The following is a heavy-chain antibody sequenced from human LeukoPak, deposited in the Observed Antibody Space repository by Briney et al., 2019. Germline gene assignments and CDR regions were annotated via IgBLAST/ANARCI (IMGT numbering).Heavy chain of an antibody. V-gene: IGHV3-21*01. CDR1: GFTFSSYS. Sequence: GGSLRLSCAASGFTFSSYSMNWVRQAPGKGLEWVSSISSSSSYIYYADSVRGRFTISRDNAKNSLYLQMNSLRAEDTAVYYCARAGGVYNCFDPWGQGTLVTVSS. CDR2: ISSSSSYI. D-gene: IGHD1-26*01. J-gene: IGHJ5*02. CDR3: ARAGGVYNCFDP.